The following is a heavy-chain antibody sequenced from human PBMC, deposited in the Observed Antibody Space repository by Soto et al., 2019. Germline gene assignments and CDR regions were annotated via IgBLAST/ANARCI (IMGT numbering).Heavy chain of an antibody. Sequence: QVQLVQSGAEVKKPGASVKVSCKASGYTFTSYYMHWVRQAPGQGLEWMGIINPSGGSTSYAQKFQGRVTMTRDTSTSTVYMELSSLRSEDTAVYYCARDGNTIFGVVIAAPEYYFDYWGQGTLVTVSS. CDR3: ARDGNTIFGVVIAAPEYYFDY. CDR1: GYTFTSYY. V-gene: IGHV1-46*01. J-gene: IGHJ4*02. CDR2: INPSGGST. D-gene: IGHD3-3*01.